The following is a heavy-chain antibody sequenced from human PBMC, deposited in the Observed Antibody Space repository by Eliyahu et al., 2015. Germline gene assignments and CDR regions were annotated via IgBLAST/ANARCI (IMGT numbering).Heavy chain of an antibody. CDR3: ARGQGGLGSTEPHY. J-gene: IGHJ4*02. Sequence: QVQLVXSGGGVVQPGXSLRLSCAASGFXFSSYGMHWVRQAPGKGLEWVAVIWYDGSNKYYADSVKGRFTISRDNSKNTLYLQMNSLRAEDTAVYYCARGQGGLGSTEPHYWGQGTLVTVSS. D-gene: IGHD2-15*01. V-gene: IGHV3-33*01. CDR2: IWYDGSNK. CDR1: GFXFSSYG.